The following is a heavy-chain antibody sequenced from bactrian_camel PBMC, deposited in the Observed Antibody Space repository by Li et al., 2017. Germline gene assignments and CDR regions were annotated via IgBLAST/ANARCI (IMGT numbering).Heavy chain of an antibody. CDR3: AAPLQAGRLRCPELTDTFRGPFAY. J-gene: IGHJ6*01. D-gene: IGHD2*01. V-gene: IGHV3S25*01. CDR1: GYTYSSNC. CDR2: IHVGVGRT. Sequence: QLVESGGGLVQPGGSLRLSCVASGYTYSSNCMAWFRQVPGKEREGVAAIHVGVGRTYVADSVKGRFTSSQDSAKNTVFLQMNDLKPEDSAMYYCAAPLQAGRLRCPELTDTFRGPFAYWGQGTQVTVS.